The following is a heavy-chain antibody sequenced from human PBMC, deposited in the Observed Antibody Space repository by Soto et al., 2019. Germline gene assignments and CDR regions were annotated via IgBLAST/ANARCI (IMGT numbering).Heavy chain of an antibody. V-gene: IGHV4-31*03. J-gene: IGHJ4*02. CDR1: GGSISSGGYY. CDR2: IYYSGST. Sequence: SETLSLTCTVSGGSISSGGYYWSRIRQHPGKSMEWIGYIYYSGSTYYNPSLKSRVTISVDTSKNQFSLKLSSVTAADTAVYYCARGVTMVRGVIHTPYFDYWGQGTLVTVSS. D-gene: IGHD3-10*01. CDR3: ARGVTMVRGVIHTPYFDY.